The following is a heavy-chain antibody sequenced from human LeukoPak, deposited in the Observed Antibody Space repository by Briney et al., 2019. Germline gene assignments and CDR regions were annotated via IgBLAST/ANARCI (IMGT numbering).Heavy chain of an antibody. CDR3: ARDGVSGSFDY. Sequence: PSETLSLTCTVSGVSISSGGYYWSWIRQHPGKGLEWIGYIYYSGSTYYNPSLKSRVTISVDTSKNQFSLKLSSVTAADTAVYYCARDGVSGSFDYWGQGTLVTVSS. CDR2: IYYSGST. D-gene: IGHD6-19*01. V-gene: IGHV4-31*03. J-gene: IGHJ4*02. CDR1: GVSISSGGYY.